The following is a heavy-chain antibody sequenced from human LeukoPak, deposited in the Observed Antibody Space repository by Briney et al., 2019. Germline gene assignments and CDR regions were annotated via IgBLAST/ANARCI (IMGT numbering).Heavy chain of an antibody. CDR2: ISGSSNFI. Sequence: GGSLRLSCAASGFPFSSSRLNWVRQAPGKGLEWVSYISGSSNFIWYADSVKGRFTISRDNAKNSLSLQMNSLRVEDTAVYYCARDKDYACDIWGRGTMVTVSS. V-gene: IGHV3-48*01. CDR1: GFPFSSSR. J-gene: IGHJ3*02. CDR3: ARDKDYACDI. D-gene: IGHD3/OR15-3a*01.